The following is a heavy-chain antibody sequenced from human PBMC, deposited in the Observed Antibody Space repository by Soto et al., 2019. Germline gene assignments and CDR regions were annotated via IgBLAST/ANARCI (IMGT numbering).Heavy chain of an antibody. CDR3: ARDRTEVVVVPAATIDY. D-gene: IGHD2-2*01. V-gene: IGHV3-11*04. Sequence: SLRLSCAASGFTFSDYYMSWIRQAPGKGLEWVSYISSSGSTIYYADSVKGRFTISRDNAKNSLYLQMNSLRAEDTAVYYCARDRTEVVVVPAATIDYWGQGTLVTVSS. J-gene: IGHJ4*02. CDR1: GFTFSDYY. CDR2: ISSSGSTI.